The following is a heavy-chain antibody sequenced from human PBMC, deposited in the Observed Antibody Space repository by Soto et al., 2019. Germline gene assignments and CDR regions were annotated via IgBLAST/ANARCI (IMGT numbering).Heavy chain of an antibody. V-gene: IGHV4-34*01. CDR3: VRGQPHRITIFEVVIRSYDYGMDV. D-gene: IGHD3-3*01. Sequence: SETLSLTCAVYGGSFTGYYWTWIRQTPGKGLEWIGEINYRGSTYYNPSLESRITMAVDTSKNQFSLKLSSVAAADTAVYFCVRGQPHRITIFEVVIRSYDYGMDVWGQGTTVTVSS. CDR1: GGSFTGYY. CDR2: INYRGST. J-gene: IGHJ6*02.